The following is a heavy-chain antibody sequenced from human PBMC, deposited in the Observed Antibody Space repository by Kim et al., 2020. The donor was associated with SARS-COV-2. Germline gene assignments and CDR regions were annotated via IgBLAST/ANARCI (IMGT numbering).Heavy chain of an antibody. CDR3: TTEDQYQLLWVEDYYYGMDV. Sequence: RFTISRDDSKNTLYLQMNSLKTEDTAVYYCTTEDQYQLLWVEDYYYGMDVWGQGTTVTVSS. J-gene: IGHJ6*02. D-gene: IGHD2-2*01. V-gene: IGHV3-15*01.